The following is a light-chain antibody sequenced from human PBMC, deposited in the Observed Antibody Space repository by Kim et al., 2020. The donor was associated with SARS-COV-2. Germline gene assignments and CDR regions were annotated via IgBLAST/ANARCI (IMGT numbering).Light chain of an antibody. V-gene: IGLV6-57*03. CDR2: EDS. J-gene: IGLJ1*01. Sequence: NFILTQPHSVSESPGKTVTISCTRSSGSVASNYVHWYQQRPGSAPTTIIYEDSRRPSGVPDRFSGSIDPSSNSASLTISGLTAEDEADYYCQSYDNNNPFIFGAGTKVTVL. CDR3: QSYDNNNPFI. CDR1: SGSVASNY.